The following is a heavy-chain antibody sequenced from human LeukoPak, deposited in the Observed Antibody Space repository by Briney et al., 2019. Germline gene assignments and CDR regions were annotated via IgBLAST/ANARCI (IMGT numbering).Heavy chain of an antibody. CDR3: AGNYGSGSYFNWFDP. CDR1: GGTFISYA. D-gene: IGHD3-10*01. Sequence: SVTVSCKASGGTFISYAISWVRQAPGQGLEWMGGIIPIFGTANYAQKFQGRVTITTDEPTSTAYMELSSLRSEDTAVYYCAGNYGSGSYFNWFDPWGQGTLVTVSS. V-gene: IGHV1-69*05. J-gene: IGHJ5*02. CDR2: IIPIFGTA.